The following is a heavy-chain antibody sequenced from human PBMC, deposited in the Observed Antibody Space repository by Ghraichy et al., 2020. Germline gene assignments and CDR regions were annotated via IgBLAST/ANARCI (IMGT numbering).Heavy chain of an antibody. Sequence: ASVKVSCKASGYTFTNYAMHWVRQAPGQSLEWLGWINTGNGNTKYSQKFQGRVTITRDTSASAAYMELSSLRSEDTAVYYCARVGYTGYDAGWFDPWGQGTLVTVSS. V-gene: IGHV1-3*04. CDR3: ARVGYTGYDAGWFDP. J-gene: IGHJ5*02. CDR1: GYTFTNYA. CDR2: INTGNGNT. D-gene: IGHD5-12*01.